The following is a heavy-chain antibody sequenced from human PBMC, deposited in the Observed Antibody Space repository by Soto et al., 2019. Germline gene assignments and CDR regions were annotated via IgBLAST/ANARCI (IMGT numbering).Heavy chain of an antibody. Sequence: QVQLQESGPGLVKPSGTLSLTCAVSGGSISSSNWWSWVRQPPGKGLEWIGEIYHSGSTNYNPSLKNRVTIAVDTPKNQFSLKLSSVTAADTAVYHCARTYGYSSSWYGRNAFDIWGQGTMVTVSS. CDR3: ARTYGYSSSWYGRNAFDI. CDR2: IYHSGST. V-gene: IGHV4-4*02. CDR1: GGSISSSNW. D-gene: IGHD6-13*01. J-gene: IGHJ3*02.